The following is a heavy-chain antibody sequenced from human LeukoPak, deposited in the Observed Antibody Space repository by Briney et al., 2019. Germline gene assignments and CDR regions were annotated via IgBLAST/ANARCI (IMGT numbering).Heavy chain of an antibody. CDR3: ARGGITIFGEATTPFDY. V-gene: IGHV3-48*01. D-gene: IGHD3-3*01. CDR1: GFTFSSYS. Sequence: QPGGSLRLSCAASGFTFSSYSMNWVRQAPGKGLEWVSYISSSSSIIYYADSVKGRFTISRDNAKNSLYLQMNSLRAEDTAVYYCARGGITIFGEATTPFDYWGQGNLVTVSS. J-gene: IGHJ4*02. CDR2: ISSSSSII.